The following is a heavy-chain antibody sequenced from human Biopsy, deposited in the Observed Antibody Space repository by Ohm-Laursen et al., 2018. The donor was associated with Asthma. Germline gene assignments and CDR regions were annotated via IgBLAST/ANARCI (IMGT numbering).Heavy chain of an antibody. CDR2: ILTKFDIT. V-gene: IGHV1-69*04. CDR1: GGSFSNFA. D-gene: IGHD3-22*01. Sequence: SSVKVSCKASGGSFSNFAFSWVRQAPGHGLEWMGTILTKFDITSYAEKFQGRVTITADKSTSTTYMELSRLRSEDTAVYYCARSYDTDSYPVLVLDYWGQGTLVTVSS. J-gene: IGHJ4*02. CDR3: ARSYDTDSYPVLVLDY.